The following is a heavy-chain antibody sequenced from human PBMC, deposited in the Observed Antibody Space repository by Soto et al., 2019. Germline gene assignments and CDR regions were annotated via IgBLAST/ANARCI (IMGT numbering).Heavy chain of an antibody. Sequence: GSGPTLVNPTQTLTLTCTFSGFSLSTSGMCVSWIRQPPGKALEWLARIDWDDDKYYSTSLKTRLTISKDTSKNQVVLTMTNMDPVDTATYYCARSVIYSQQLVRGSYYYMDVWGKGTTVTVSS. CDR3: ARSVIYSQQLVRGSYYYMDV. CDR1: GFSLSTSGMC. D-gene: IGHD6-13*01. CDR2: IDWDDDK. J-gene: IGHJ6*03. V-gene: IGHV2-70*11.